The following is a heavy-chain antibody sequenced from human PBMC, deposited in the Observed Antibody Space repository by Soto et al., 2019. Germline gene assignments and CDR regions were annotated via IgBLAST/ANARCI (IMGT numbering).Heavy chain of an antibody. V-gene: IGHV3-7*04. CDR3: ARDEHYYYGMDV. J-gene: IGHJ6*02. Sequence: EVPLVESGGGLVQPGGSLRLSCAASGFTFSSYWMTWVRQAPGQGLEWVANIKPDGGEKYYVDSVKGRFTISRDNAKNSLYLQMNSLRAEDTAVYYCARDEHYYYGMDVWGQGTTVTVSS. CDR1: GFTFSSYW. CDR2: IKPDGGEK.